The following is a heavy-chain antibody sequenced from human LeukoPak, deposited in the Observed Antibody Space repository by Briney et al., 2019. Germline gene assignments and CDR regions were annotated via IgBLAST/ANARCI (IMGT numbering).Heavy chain of an antibody. CDR2: ISAYNGNT. Sequence: ASVRVSCEASGYTFTSYGISWVRQAPEQGLEWMGWISAYNGNTNYAQRLQGRVTMTTDTSTSSAYMELRSLRSDDTAVYYCARDRAGVGEINYYDSSGYPQNFDYWGQGTLVTVSS. V-gene: IGHV1-18*01. CDR3: ARDRAGVGEINYYDSSGYPQNFDY. CDR1: GYTFTSYG. J-gene: IGHJ4*02. D-gene: IGHD3-22*01.